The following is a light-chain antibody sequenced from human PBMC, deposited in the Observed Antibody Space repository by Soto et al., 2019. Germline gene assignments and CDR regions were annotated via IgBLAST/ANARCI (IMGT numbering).Light chain of an antibody. CDR1: QSIDTN. Sequence: EIVLTQSPVTLSLSPGEGATLSCKASQSIDTNLGWYQQKPGQAPRLLIYDASLRATGIPARFTGSGSGTDFTLTLSSLEPEDFAVYYCQQRGNWPRTWAFGQGTKVEVK. J-gene: IGKJ1*01. CDR2: DAS. V-gene: IGKV3-11*01. CDR3: QQRGNWPRTWA.